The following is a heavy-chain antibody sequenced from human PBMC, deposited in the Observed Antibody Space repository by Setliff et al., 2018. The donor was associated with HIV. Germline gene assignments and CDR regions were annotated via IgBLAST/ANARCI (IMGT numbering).Heavy chain of an antibody. V-gene: IGHV4-39*01. CDR3: ARSQPDTIFGVVIFDY. D-gene: IGHD3-3*01. CDR2: VYYSGST. Sequence: PSETLSLTCTVSGGSISSSGPGYYWGWVRQAPGGGLEWIGSVYYSGSTYYNPSLKSRVTISLDTSKNQLSQRLTSMTAADTAVYYCARSQPDTIFGVVIFDYWGQGKMVTVSS. CDR1: GGSISSSGPGYY. J-gene: IGHJ4*02.